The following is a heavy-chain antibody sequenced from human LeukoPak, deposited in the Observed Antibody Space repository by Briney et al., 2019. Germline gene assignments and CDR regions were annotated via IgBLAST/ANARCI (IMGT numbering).Heavy chain of an antibody. D-gene: IGHD5-18*01. J-gene: IGHJ4*02. CDR2: ISISSSYI. V-gene: IGHV3-21*01. CDR1: GFTFSSYS. CDR3: ARAPDRYRFDY. Sequence: GGPLRLSCAASGFTFSSYSMNWVPQAPGKGLGWVSSISISSSYIYYADSVKGRFTISRDNAKNSLYLQMNSLRAEDTAVYYCARAPDRYRFDYWGQGTLVTVSS.